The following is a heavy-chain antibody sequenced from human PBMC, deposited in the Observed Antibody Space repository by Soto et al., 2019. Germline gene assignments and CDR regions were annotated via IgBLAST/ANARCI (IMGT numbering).Heavy chain of an antibody. CDR2: ISYDGSNK. J-gene: IGHJ6*02. Sequence: GGSLRLSCAASGFTFSSYGMHWVRQAPGKGLEWVAVISYDGSNKYYADSMKGRFTISRDNSKNTLYLQMNSLRAEDTAVYYCAKDQLGCSGGSCYFTYGMDVWGQGTTVTVSS. D-gene: IGHD2-15*01. CDR3: AKDQLGCSGGSCYFTYGMDV. CDR1: GFTFSSYG. V-gene: IGHV3-30*18.